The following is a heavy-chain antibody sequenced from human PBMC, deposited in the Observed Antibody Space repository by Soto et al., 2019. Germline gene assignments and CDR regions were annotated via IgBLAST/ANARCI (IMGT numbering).Heavy chain of an antibody. V-gene: IGHV2-5*02. CDR1: GFSLRSSGVG. J-gene: IGHJ4*02. CDR2: IYWDDDH. Sequence: QITLRESGPALVRPTQTLTLTCTFSGFSLRSSGVGVGWIRQPPGKALEWLALIYWDDDHRYNPSLKTRLTITKDTSKTQVVLTMTKLDPVDTATYYCAREMYYSTYFDSWGQGTLVTVSS. CDR3: AREMYYSTYFDS. D-gene: IGHD3-10*01.